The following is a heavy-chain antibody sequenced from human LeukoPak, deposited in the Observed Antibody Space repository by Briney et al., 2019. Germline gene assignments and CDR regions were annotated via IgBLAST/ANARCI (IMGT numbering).Heavy chain of an antibody. CDR1: GFSLSTSGMC. J-gene: IGHJ5*02. V-gene: IGHV2-70*11. Sequence: GPALVKPTQTLTLTCTFSGFSLSTSGMCVSWIRQPPGKALEWLARIDWDDDKYYSTSLKTRLTISKDTSKNQVVLTMTNTDPVDTATYYCARIRWSGSYLWFDPWGQGTLVTVSS. CDR2: IDWDDDK. D-gene: IGHD1-26*01. CDR3: ARIRWSGSYLWFDP.